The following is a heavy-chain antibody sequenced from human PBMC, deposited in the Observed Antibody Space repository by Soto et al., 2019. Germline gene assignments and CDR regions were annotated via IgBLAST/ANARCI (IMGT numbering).Heavy chain of an antibody. D-gene: IGHD2-21*02. CDR2: INPNSGST. CDR1: GYTFTSYY. J-gene: IGHJ6*02. V-gene: IGHV1-2*04. CDR3: AMTDPQNCGGDCYAYYGMDV. Sequence: GASVKVSCKASGYTFTSYYMHWVRQAPGQGLEWMGWINPNSGSTNYAQKFQGWVTMTRDTSISTAYMELSRLRSDDTAVYYCAMTDPQNCGGDCYAYYGMDVWGQGTTVTVSS.